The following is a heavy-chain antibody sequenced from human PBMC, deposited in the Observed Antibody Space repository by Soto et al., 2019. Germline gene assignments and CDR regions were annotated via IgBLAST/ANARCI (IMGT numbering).Heavy chain of an antibody. Sequence: SETLSLTCTVSGGSINSGVYYWNWIRQHPGKGLEWIGYIYHSGTTYYNPSLRSRATISVDTSERQFSLNLSSVTAADTAVYSCARGGGYCDYSFDYWGQGTLVTVSS. CDR2: IYHSGTT. V-gene: IGHV4-31*03. CDR3: ARGGGYCDYSFDY. J-gene: IGHJ4*02. CDR1: GGSINSGVYY. D-gene: IGHD4-17*01.